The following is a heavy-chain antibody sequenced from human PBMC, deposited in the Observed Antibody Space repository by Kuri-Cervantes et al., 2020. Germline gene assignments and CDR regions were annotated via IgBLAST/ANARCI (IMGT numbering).Heavy chain of an antibody. CDR2: INHSGST. CDR1: GGSISSSSYY. Sequence: SETLSLTCTVSGGSISSSSYYWGWIRQPPGKGLEWIGEINHSGSTNCNPSLKSRVTISVDTSKNQFSLKLSSVTAADTAVYYCARTRRFGELFYWGQGTLVTVSS. D-gene: IGHD3-10*01. J-gene: IGHJ4*02. CDR3: ARTRRFGELFY. V-gene: IGHV4-39*07.